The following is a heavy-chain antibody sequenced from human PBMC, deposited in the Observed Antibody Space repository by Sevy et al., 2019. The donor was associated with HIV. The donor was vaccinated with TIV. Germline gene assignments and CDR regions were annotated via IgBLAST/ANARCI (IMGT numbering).Heavy chain of an antibody. V-gene: IGHV3-21*01. Sequence: GGSLRLSCAASGFTFSSYSMNWVRQAPGKGLEWVSYISSSSSYIYFADSVKGRFTISRDNAKNSLYLHMNSLRAEDTAVYYCASDRALGYWGQGTLVTVS. CDR2: ISSSSSYI. CDR3: ASDRALGY. CDR1: GFTFSSYS. D-gene: IGHD3-16*01. J-gene: IGHJ4*02.